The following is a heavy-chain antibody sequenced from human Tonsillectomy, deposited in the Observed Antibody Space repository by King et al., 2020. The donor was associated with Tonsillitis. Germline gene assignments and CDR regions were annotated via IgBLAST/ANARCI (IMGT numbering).Heavy chain of an antibody. CDR3: ARGFSGDTADV. CDR2: IPYDGSNK. D-gene: IGHD1-26*01. CDR1: GFTFSTYS. J-gene: IGHJ6*02. Sequence: VQLVESGGGVVQPGRSLRLSCAASGFTFSTYSMHWVRQAPGKGLEWVAVIPYDGSNKYYADSVKGRFTISRANSKNTLYLQMNSLRADDTAVYYCARGFSGDTADVWDQGITVTVSS. V-gene: IGHV3-30*03.